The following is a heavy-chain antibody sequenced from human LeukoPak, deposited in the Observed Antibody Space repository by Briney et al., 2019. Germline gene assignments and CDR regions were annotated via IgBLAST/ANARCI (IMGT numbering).Heavy chain of an antibody. V-gene: IGHV3-33*01. CDR2: IWYDGSNK. J-gene: IGHJ3*02. CDR1: GFTFSSYG. D-gene: IGHD3-22*01. CDR3: ARAKDSSGRAGFDI. Sequence: QPGRSLRLSCAASGFTFSSYGMHWVRQAPGKGLEWVTVIWYDGSNKYYADSVKGRFTISRDNSKNTLYLQMNSLRAEDTAVYYCARAKDSSGRAGFDIWGQGTMVTVSS.